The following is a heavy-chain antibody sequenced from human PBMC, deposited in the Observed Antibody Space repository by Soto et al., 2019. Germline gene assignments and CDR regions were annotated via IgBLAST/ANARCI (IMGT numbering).Heavy chain of an antibody. CDR1: GFTFSSYA. CDR3: ANGPPLRYFDWLDVPFDY. J-gene: IGHJ4*02. V-gene: IGHV3-23*01. Sequence: PGGSLRLSCAASGFTFSSYAMSWVRQAPGKGLEWVSAISGSGGSTYYADSVKGRFTISRDNSKNTLYLQMNSLRAEDTAVYYCANGPPLRYFDWLDVPFDYWGQGTLVTVYS. CDR2: ISGSGGST. D-gene: IGHD3-9*01.